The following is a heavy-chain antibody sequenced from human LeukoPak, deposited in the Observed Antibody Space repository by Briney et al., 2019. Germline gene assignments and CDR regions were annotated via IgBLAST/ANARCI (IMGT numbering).Heavy chain of an antibody. J-gene: IGHJ6*03. CDR1: GGSIRSNSYY. CDR2: IYFSGNT. Sequence: KASETLSLTCTVSGGSIRSNSYYWGWIRQPPGKGLEWIGSIYFSGNTYYNPSLKSRVTISVDTSKNQFSLKLSSVTAADTVVYYCATGSSRYYYYMDVWGKGTTVTVSS. V-gene: IGHV4-39*01. D-gene: IGHD3-10*01. CDR3: ATGSSRYYYYMDV.